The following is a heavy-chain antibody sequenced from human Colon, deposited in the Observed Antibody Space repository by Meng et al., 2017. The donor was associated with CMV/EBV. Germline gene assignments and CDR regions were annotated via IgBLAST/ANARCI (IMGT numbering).Heavy chain of an antibody. V-gene: IGHV3-30*02. CDR1: GFTFSSYG. D-gene: IGHD6-19*01. CDR3: AKVDESRGWEYFDY. CDR2: MRSDGSDK. Sequence: GESLKISCAASGFTFSSYGMHWVRQAPGKGLDWVALMRSDGSDKFYAESVKGRFTISRDISKNTLYLQMKSLRAADTALYYCAKVDESRGWEYFDYWGQGTLVTVSS. J-gene: IGHJ4*02.